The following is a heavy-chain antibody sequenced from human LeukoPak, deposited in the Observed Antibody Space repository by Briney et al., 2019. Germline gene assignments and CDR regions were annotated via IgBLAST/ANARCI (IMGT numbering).Heavy chain of an antibody. CDR2: IIPIFGIA. CDR1: GGTFSSYA. J-gene: IGHJ6*02. Sequence: ASVKVSCKASGGTFSSYAISWVRQAPGQGLEWMGRIIPIFGIANYAQKFQGRVTITADKSTSTAYMELSSLRSEDTAVYYCVSWGYCSSTSCYRGSGYYYYGMDVWGQGTTATVSS. V-gene: IGHV1-69*04. D-gene: IGHD2-2*02. CDR3: VSWGYCSSTSCYRGSGYYYYGMDV.